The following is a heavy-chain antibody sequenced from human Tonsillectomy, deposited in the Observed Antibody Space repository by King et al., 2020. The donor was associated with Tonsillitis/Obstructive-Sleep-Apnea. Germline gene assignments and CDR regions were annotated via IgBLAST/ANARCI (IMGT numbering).Heavy chain of an antibody. V-gene: IGHV3-30*18. CDR2: ISYDGSNK. Sequence: VQLVESGGGVVQPGRSLRLSCAASGFTFSSYGMHWVRQAPGKGLEWGAVISYDGSNKYYADSVKGRFTISRDNSKNTLYLQMNSLRAEDTAVYYCAKILGYCSSTSCADYWGQGTLVTVSS. J-gene: IGHJ4*02. CDR1: GFTFSSYG. CDR3: AKILGYCSSTSCADY. D-gene: IGHD2-2*01.